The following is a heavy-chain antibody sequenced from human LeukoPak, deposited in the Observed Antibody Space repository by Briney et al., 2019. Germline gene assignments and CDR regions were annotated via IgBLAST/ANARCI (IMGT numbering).Heavy chain of an antibody. CDR3: ARVAVAGKRCLDY. V-gene: IGHV1-2*02. CDR2: INPNSGGT. CDR1: GYTFTDYY. J-gene: IGHJ4*02. Sequence: GASVKVSCKASGYTFTDYYMHWVRQAPGQRLEWMGWINPNSGGTNYAQKFQGRVTMTRDTSISTAYMELSRLRSDDTAVYYCARVAVAGKRCLDYWGQGTLVTVSS. D-gene: IGHD6-19*01.